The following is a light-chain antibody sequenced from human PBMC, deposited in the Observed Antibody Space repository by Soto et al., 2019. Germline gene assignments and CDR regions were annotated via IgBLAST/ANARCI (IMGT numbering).Light chain of an antibody. CDR2: GAS. V-gene: IGKV3-15*01. CDR1: QSVSNN. CDR3: QQYNNWPPIT. J-gene: IGKJ5*01. Sequence: EIVMTQSPAPLSVSPGERATLSCRASQSVSNNLAWYQQRPGQGPRLIIYGASTRAAGIPVRFSGSGSGTEFTLTISSLQSEDFAVYYCQQYNNWPPITFGQGTRLEIK.